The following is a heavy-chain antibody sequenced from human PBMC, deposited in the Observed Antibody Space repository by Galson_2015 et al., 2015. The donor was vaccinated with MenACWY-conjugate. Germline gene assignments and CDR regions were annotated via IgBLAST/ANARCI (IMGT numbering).Heavy chain of an antibody. CDR3: ARFTAAADAFDT. CDR1: GAPITNYY. Sequence: TLSLTCTVSGAPITNYYWHWIRQPPGKGLEWIGYIYYTGSTNYNPSLTSRVTISVDKSKNQFSLSLTSVTAADTAVYYCARFTAAADAFDTWGQGTVAAISS. CDR2: IYYTGST. V-gene: IGHV4-59*08. D-gene: IGHD6-13*01. J-gene: IGHJ3*02.